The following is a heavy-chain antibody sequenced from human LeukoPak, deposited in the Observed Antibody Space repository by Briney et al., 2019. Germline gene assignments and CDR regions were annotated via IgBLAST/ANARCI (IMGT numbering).Heavy chain of an antibody. V-gene: IGHV1-2*02. Sequence: ASVKVSCKASGYTFTGYYMHWVRQAPGQGLEWMGWINPNSGGTNYAQKFQGRVTMTRDTSISTAYMELSRLRSDDTAVYYCARARVGANRHTDYWGQGTLVTVSS. J-gene: IGHJ4*02. CDR1: GYTFTGYY. CDR2: INPNSGGT. D-gene: IGHD1-26*01. CDR3: ARARVGANRHTDY.